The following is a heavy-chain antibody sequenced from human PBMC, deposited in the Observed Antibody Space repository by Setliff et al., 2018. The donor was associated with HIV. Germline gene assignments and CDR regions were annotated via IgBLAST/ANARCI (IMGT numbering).Heavy chain of an antibody. Sequence: PSETLSLTCTVSGASISSSSHHWAWIRQPPGKGLEYIGNIYYSGSTYYNPSLKSRVTIPVDTSKNQFSLKLSSVTAADTAVYYCARQSDTAMVNGAFDIWGQGTMVTVS. V-gene: IGHV4-39*01. D-gene: IGHD5-18*01. CDR1: GASISSSSHH. CDR2: IYYSGST. CDR3: ARQSDTAMVNGAFDI. J-gene: IGHJ3*02.